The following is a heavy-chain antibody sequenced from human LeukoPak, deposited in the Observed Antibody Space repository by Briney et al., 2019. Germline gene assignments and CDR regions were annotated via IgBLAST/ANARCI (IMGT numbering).Heavy chain of an antibody. CDR2: IYHSGST. Sequence: GSLRLSCAASGFTFSSYAMTWVRQPPGKGLEWIGEIYHSGSTNYNPSLKSRVTISVDKSKNQFSLKLSSVTAADTAVYYCARAGDQTRGYYDFWSGYYTGTWFDPWGQGTLVTVSS. V-gene: IGHV4-4*02. D-gene: IGHD3-3*01. CDR3: ARAGDQTRGYYDFWSGYYTGTWFDP. J-gene: IGHJ5*02. CDR1: GFTFSSYAM.